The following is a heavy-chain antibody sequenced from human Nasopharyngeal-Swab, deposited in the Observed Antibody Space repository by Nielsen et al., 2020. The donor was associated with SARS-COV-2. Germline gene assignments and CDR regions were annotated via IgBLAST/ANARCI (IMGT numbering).Heavy chain of an antibody. CDR2: IIPILGIA. J-gene: IGHJ6*02. CDR1: GGTFISYA. Sequence: SVKVSCKASGGTFISYAISWVRQAPGQGLEWMGRIIPILGIANYAQKFQGRVTITADKSTSTAYMELSSLRSEDTAVYYCAREYCSGGSCYGNYGMDVWCQGTTVTVSS. D-gene: IGHD2-15*01. CDR3: AREYCSGGSCYGNYGMDV. V-gene: IGHV1-69*04.